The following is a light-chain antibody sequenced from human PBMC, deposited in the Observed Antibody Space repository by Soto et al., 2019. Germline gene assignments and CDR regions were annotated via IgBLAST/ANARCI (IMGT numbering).Light chain of an antibody. CDR2: AAS. V-gene: IGKV1-12*01. CDR1: QGVSDW. Sequence: DIQMTQSPSSVSASVGDRVTITCRASQGVSDWLAWYQQKPGKAPKLLIYAASTLQSGVPSRFTGSGSGTDFTLTISSLQAEDFATYYCQQADSVPYTFGQGTKVEIK. J-gene: IGKJ2*01. CDR3: QQADSVPYT.